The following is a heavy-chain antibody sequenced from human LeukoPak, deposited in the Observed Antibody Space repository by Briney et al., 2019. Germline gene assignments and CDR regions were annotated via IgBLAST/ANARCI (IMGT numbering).Heavy chain of an antibody. J-gene: IGHJ4*02. CDR2: LWYDGSNK. Sequence: GGSLRLSCAASGFTFSSYAMHWVRQAPGKGLEGVAVLWYDGSNKYYADSVKGRFTISRDNSNNTLYLQMNSLRVEDTAVYYCSRGIDGYDSIVDYWGQGTLVTVSS. CDR1: GFTFSSYA. V-gene: IGHV3-33*01. D-gene: IGHD5-24*01. CDR3: SRGIDGYDSIVDY.